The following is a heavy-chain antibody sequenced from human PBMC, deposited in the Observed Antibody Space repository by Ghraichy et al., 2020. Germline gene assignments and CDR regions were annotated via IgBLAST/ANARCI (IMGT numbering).Heavy chain of an antibody. CDR1: GYTFTGYY. Sequence: ASVKVSCKASGYTFTGYYMHWVRQAPGQGLEWMGRINPNSGGTNYAQKFQGRVTMTRDTSISTAYMELSRLRSDDTAVYYCAREEGCSGGSCYSMMRGFDYWGQGTLVTVSS. V-gene: IGHV1-2*06. D-gene: IGHD2-15*01. CDR2: INPNSGGT. CDR3: AREEGCSGGSCYSMMRGFDY. J-gene: IGHJ4*02.